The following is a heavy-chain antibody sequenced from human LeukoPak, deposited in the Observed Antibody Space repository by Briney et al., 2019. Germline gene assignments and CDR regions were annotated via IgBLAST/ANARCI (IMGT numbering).Heavy chain of an antibody. J-gene: IGHJ6*03. V-gene: IGHV3-21*01. CDR3: ARDATTELGTVYMDV. CDR2: ISSSSSYI. CDR1: GFTFNTYT. D-gene: IGHD4-17*01. Sequence: PGGSLRLSCAASGFTFNTYTVNWVRQAPGKGLEWVSSISSSSSYIYYADSVKGRFTISRDNAKNSLYLQMNSLRVEDTAVYYCARDATTELGTVYMDVWGKGTTVTISS.